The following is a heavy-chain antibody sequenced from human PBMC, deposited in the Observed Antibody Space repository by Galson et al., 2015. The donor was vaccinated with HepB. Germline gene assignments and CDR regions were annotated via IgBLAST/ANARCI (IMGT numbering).Heavy chain of an antibody. CDR3: AREQLAMFY. D-gene: IGHD1-1*01. Sequence: SVKVSCKASGYTFTSYSISWVRQAPGQGLEWMGWISPYSGNTNYAQKLQGRVTMTTDSSTTTAYMELRSLKYDDTAVYYCAREQLAMFYWGQGTLVTVSS. J-gene: IGHJ4*02. CDR2: ISPYSGNT. CDR1: GYTFTSYS. V-gene: IGHV1-18*01.